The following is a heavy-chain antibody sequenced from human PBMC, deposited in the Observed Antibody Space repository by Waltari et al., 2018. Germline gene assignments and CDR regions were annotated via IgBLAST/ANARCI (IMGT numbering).Heavy chain of an antibody. V-gene: IGHV4-31*03. Sequence: QVQLQESGPGLVQPSQTLSLTCPVSGGSISSGGYYWSWIRQHPGKGQEWMVYIYDGGSTYYNPSLESRVTISVDTSKNQYSLKLSAVTAADTAVYYCARDQTGVVAAHNWFDPWGQGTLVTVSS. CDR2: IYDGGST. J-gene: IGHJ5*02. D-gene: IGHD2-15*01. CDR3: ARDQTGVVAAHNWFDP. CDR1: GGSISSGGYY.